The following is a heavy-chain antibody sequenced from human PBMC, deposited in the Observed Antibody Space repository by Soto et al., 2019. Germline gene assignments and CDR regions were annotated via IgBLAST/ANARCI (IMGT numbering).Heavy chain of an antibody. CDR2: LIVAAGST. D-gene: IGHD2-15*01. CDR3: AAELYSGGSCCSFDI. J-gene: IGHJ3*02. CDR1: GFTFSNSA. V-gene: IGHV1-58*02. Sequence: QMQVVQSGPEVKKPGTSVKVSCKASGFTFSNSAIQWVRQARGQRLEWIGYLIVAAGSTKIAQELQERLTITRDMSTNTAYLELSSLRSEDTAVYYCAAELYSGGSCCSFDIWGQGTMVTVSS.